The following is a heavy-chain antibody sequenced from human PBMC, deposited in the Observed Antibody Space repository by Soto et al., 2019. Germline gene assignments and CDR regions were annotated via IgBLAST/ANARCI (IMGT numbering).Heavy chain of an antibody. D-gene: IGHD5-12*01. CDR3: ARDRGYSGYGGNYYYYYGMDV. CDR1: GYTFTGYY. Sequence: ASVKVSCKASGYTFTGYYMHWVRQAPGQGLEWMGWINLNSGGTNYAQKFQGRVTMTRDTSISTAYMELSRLRSDDTAVYYCARDRGYSGYGGNYYYYYGMDVWGQGTTVTVSS. J-gene: IGHJ6*02. V-gene: IGHV1-2*02. CDR2: INLNSGGT.